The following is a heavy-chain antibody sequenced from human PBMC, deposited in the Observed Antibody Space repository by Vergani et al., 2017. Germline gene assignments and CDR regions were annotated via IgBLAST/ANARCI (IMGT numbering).Heavy chain of an antibody. CDR2: FHHTGMT. J-gene: IGHJ6*03. CDR1: NYSISRGYF. D-gene: IGHD6-6*01. V-gene: IGHV4-38-2*02. CDR3: ARRAQLGHRPQYYYYVDV. Sequence: QVQLQESGPGLVKPSETLSLTCTVSNYSISRGYFWGCIRRPPGKGLGWIAGFHHTGMTYNNPSLKSLVTISVGTSKNLIFLKLNSVNAADTAVYYCARRAQLGHRPQYYYYVDVWGKGTTVTVSS.